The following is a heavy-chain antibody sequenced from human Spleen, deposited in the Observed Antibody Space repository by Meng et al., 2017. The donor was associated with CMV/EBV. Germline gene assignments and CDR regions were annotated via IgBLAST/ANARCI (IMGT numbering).Heavy chain of an antibody. D-gene: IGHD2-21*01. J-gene: IGHJ4*02. CDR2: IYNSGST. Sequence: QVQPAESGPGLVKPSQTPSLTCTVSGGSISSGDYYWSWIRQPPGKGLEWIGYIYNSGSTYYNPSLKSRVTISVDTSKNQFSLKLRFVTAADTAVYYCAREGRSHQVGVSVYWGQGNLVTVSS. V-gene: IGHV4-30-4*01. CDR3: AREGRSHQVGVSVY. CDR1: GGSISSGDYY.